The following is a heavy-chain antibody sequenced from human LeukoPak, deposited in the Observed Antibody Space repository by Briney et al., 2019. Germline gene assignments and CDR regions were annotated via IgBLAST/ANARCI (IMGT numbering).Heavy chain of an antibody. D-gene: IGHD3-10*01. Sequence: ASVKVSCKASGYTFTGYYMHWVRQAPGQGLEWMGWINPNSGGTNYAQKFQGWVTMTRDTSISTAYMELSRLRSDDTAVYYCARQGITMVRGVPVYYYGMDVWGQRTTVTVSS. CDR1: GYTFTGYY. J-gene: IGHJ6*02. CDR2: INPNSGGT. V-gene: IGHV1-2*04. CDR3: ARQGITMVRGVPVYYYGMDV.